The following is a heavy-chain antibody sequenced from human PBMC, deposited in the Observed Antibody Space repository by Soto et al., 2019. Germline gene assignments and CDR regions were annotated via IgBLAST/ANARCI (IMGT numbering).Heavy chain of an antibody. CDR2: INAGNGNT. D-gene: IGHD1-26*01. CDR3: ARGGRFYWYFDL. CDR1: VYTFTSYA. V-gene: IGHV1-3*01. J-gene: IGHJ2*01. Sequence: ASVKVSCKASVYTFTSYAMHWGRQAPGQRLEWMGWINAGNGNTKYSPRFHGRVTITRDTSASTAYLELSSLRSEETALYYCARGGRFYWYFDLWGWGTLVTVAS.